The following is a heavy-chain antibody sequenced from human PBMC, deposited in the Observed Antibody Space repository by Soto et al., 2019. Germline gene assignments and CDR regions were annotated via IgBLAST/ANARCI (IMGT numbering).Heavy chain of an antibody. J-gene: IGHJ4*02. D-gene: IGHD1-26*01. CDR1: GFIFSNYV. Sequence: EVQLVDSGGGLVQPGGSLRLSCAASGFIFSNYVMSWVRQAPGKGLEWVSSISDSGSTSYYADSVTGRFTISRDNSKNTLYLQMNSLRAEDTAIYYCAKRPRALLTFDYWGQGTLVTVSS. V-gene: IGHV3-23*04. CDR2: ISDSGSTS. CDR3: AKRPRALLTFDY.